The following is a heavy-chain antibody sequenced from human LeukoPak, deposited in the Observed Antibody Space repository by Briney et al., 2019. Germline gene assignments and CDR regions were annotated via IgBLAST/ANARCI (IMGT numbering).Heavy chain of an antibody. J-gene: IGHJ5*02. V-gene: IGHV3-53*01. CDR3: SRWSYP. CDR2: IYTGGAT. D-gene: IGHD3-10*01. CDR1: GFSVSDSF. Sequence: SGGSLRLSCAVSGFSVSDSFMGWIRQAPGKGLQWVSVIYTGGATFYADSVKGRFSIFRDDSKNTLYLQMNSLGVEDTAVYYCSRWSYPWSQGTLVTVSS.